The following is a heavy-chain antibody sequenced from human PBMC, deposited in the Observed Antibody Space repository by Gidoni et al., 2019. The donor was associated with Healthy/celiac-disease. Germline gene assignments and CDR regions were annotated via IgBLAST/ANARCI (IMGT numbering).Heavy chain of an antibody. J-gene: IGHJ6*02. V-gene: IGHV4-38-2*02. D-gene: IGHD1-26*01. Sequence: QVQLQESGPGLVKPSETLSLTCTVSGYSISSGSYWGWIRQPPGKGLEWIGSIYHSGSTYYNPSLKSRVTISVDTSKNQFSLKLSSVTAADTAVYYCARVGRGHYGMDVWGQGTTVTVSS. CDR1: GYSISSGSY. CDR2: IYHSGST. CDR3: ARVGRGHYGMDV.